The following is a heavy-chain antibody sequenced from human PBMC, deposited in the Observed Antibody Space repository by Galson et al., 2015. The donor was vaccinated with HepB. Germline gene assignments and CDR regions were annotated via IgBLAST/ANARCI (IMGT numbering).Heavy chain of an antibody. Sequence: SLRLSCAASGFTFSTFPMGWVRQAPVKGLEWVPTIHNDGVTTHIADSVRGRFTLPRDNSKNTLFLQMNSLGVEDTALYYCAKFRGMDIGEYHFDHWGQGTLVTVSS. CDR1: GFTFSTFP. CDR2: IHNDGVTT. V-gene: IGHV3-23*05. CDR3: AKFRGMDIGEYHFDH. D-gene: IGHD2-2*03. J-gene: IGHJ4*02.